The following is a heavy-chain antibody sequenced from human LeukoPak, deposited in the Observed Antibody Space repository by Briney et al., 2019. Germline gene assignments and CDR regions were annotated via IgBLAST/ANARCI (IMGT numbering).Heavy chain of an antibody. CDR1: GFTFSSYA. Sequence: GGSLRLSCAASGFTFSSYALRWVRQAPGKGLEWVSTVSGSGHTTYYADSVKGRFIISRDNSKNTLYLQMSSLRAEDTAVYSCAKDWSPRWLVLRDDSEYFHHWGQGTLVTVSS. V-gene: IGHV3-23*01. CDR3: AKDWSPRWLVLRDDSEYFHH. J-gene: IGHJ1*01. D-gene: IGHD4-23*01. CDR2: VSGSGHTT.